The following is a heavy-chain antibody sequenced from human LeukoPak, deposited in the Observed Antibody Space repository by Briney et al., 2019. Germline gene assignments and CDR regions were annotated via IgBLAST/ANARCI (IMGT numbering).Heavy chain of an antibody. D-gene: IGHD3-9*01. CDR2: ITWNSGML. CDR1: GFTFEDYA. Sequence: PGRSLRLSCSASGFTFEDYAMHWVRQVPGKGLEWVSGITWNSGMLAYADSVRGRFTISRDNAKNTLYLQINTLRVEDTAVYYCTRDLMDYDVSTGLHHYYMDVWGQGTTVTVSS. J-gene: IGHJ6*02. CDR3: TRDLMDYDVSTGLHHYYMDV. V-gene: IGHV3-9*01.